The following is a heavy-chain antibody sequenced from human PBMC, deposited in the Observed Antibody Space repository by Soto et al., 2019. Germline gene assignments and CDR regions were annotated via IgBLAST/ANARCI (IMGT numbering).Heavy chain of an antibody. CDR3: ARLDGGPLSRYYYGMDV. D-gene: IGHD3-10*01. Sequence: XGSLQLSCAASGFTFSSYEMNWVRQAPGKGLEWVSYISSSGSTIYYADSVKGRFTISRDNAKNSLYLQMNSLRAEDTAVYYCARLDGGPLSRYYYGMDVWSQGTTVTVSS. CDR1: GFTFSSYE. J-gene: IGHJ6*02. V-gene: IGHV3-48*03. CDR2: ISSSGSTI.